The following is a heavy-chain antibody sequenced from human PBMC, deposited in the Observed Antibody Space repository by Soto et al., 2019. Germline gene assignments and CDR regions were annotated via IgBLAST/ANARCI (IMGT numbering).Heavy chain of an antibody. D-gene: IGHD4-17*01. J-gene: IGHJ3*02. V-gene: IGHV1-69*13. Sequence: SVKVSCKASGGTFSSYAISWVRQAPGQGLAWMGGIIPIFGTANYAQKFQGRVTITADESTSTAYMELSSQRSEDTAVYYCARGTTVVIPPRLPTDAFDIWGQGTMVTVSS. CDR3: ARGTTVVIPPRLPTDAFDI. CDR1: GGTFSSYA. CDR2: IIPIFGTA.